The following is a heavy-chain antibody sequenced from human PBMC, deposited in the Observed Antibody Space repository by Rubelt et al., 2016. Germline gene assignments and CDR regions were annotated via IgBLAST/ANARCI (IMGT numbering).Heavy chain of an antibody. Sequence: QVQLVQSGAEVKKPGASVKVSCKASGYTFTGYYMHWVRQAPGQGLEWVGRINPNSGGTHYAQKFQGRVTMTRDTAITTAYMELSRLRSGDTAVFYCARESSSGWYIDYWGQGTLVTVSS. D-gene: IGHD6-19*01. CDR3: ARESSSGWYIDY. CDR2: INPNSGGT. J-gene: IGHJ4*02. V-gene: IGHV1-2*06. CDR1: GYTFTGYY.